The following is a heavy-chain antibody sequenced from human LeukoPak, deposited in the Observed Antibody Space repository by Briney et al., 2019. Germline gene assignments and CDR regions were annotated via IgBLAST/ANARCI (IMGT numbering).Heavy chain of an antibody. Sequence: GGSLRLSCTASGFTFGDYAMSWVRQAPGKGLEWVGFIRSKAYGGTTEYAASVKGRFTISRDDSKSIAYLQMNSLKTEDTAVYYCTRDVGIAVAGIFDYWGQGTLVTVSS. J-gene: IGHJ4*02. V-gene: IGHV3-49*04. CDR2: IRSKAYGGTT. CDR1: GFTFGDYA. D-gene: IGHD6-19*01. CDR3: TRDVGIAVAGIFDY.